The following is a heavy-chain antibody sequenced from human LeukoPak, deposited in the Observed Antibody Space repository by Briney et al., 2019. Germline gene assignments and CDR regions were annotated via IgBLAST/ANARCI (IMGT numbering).Heavy chain of an antibody. CDR1: GYTFTSYV. CDR3: ARDGSYHWDY. J-gene: IGHJ4*02. D-gene: IGHD1-1*01. V-gene: IGHV1-18*01. CDR2: ISAYNGNT. Sequence: ASVNVSCKASGYTFTSYVISWVRQAPGQGREWMGWISAYNGNTNYAQKLHGRVTMTTDTSTSTDYMELRRLRSDDTAVYYCARDGSYHWDYWGQGTLVTVSS.